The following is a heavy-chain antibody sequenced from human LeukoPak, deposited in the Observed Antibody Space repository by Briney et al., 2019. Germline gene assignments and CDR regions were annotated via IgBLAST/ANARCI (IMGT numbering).Heavy chain of an antibody. D-gene: IGHD2-21*02. CDR3: ARRIAYCGGDCYPFDY. Sequence: GESLKFSCKGSGYSFTSYWIGWVRQMPGKGLEWMGIIYPGDSDTRYSPSFQGQVTISADKSISTAYLQWSSLKASDTAMYYCARRIAYCGGDCYPFDYWGQGTLVTVSS. J-gene: IGHJ4*02. CDR2: IYPGDSDT. CDR1: GYSFTSYW. V-gene: IGHV5-51*01.